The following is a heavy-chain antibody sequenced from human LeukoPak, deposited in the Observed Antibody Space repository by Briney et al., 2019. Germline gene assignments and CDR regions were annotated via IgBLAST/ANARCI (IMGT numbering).Heavy chain of an antibody. V-gene: IGHV3-23*01. CDR1: GFSFSDNA. J-gene: IGHJ4*02. Sequence: GGSLRLSCAASGFSFSDNAMSWVRQAPGKGLEWVSTISGSGTSTYYADSVKGRFTISRDKFKNTLYLQMNSLRAEDTAVYYCAKAPVRGAVTGYWGQGTLVTVSS. CDR3: AKAPVRGAVTGY. CDR2: ISGSGTST. D-gene: IGHD2-21*02.